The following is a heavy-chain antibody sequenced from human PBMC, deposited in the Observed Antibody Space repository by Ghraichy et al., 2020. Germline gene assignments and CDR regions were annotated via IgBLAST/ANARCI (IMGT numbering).Heavy chain of an antibody. V-gene: IGHV2-70*13. CDR3: AQTKFYDSSGYYLYYFDY. D-gene: IGHD3-22*01. J-gene: IGHJ4*02. CDR2: VDWDDDK. Sequence: SGPTLVKPTQSLTLTSTFAGFSLSTRGVCVRWIRQPPGEALEWLAVVDWDDDKYYSTSLRTRLTISKDTSKNQVVLTMTNMDPVDAATYYCAQTKFYDSSGYYLYYFDYSGRGTLV. CDR1: GFSLSTRGVC.